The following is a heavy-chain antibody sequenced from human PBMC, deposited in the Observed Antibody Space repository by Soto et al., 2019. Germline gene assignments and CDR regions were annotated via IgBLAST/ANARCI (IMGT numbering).Heavy chain of an antibody. J-gene: IGHJ6*02. CDR1: GFSFSDYG. D-gene: IGHD6-13*01. CDR2: IWFDASHE. V-gene: IGHV3-33*01. CDR3: ARDQGRATADGPLGNGLDV. Sequence: QVHLVESGGGVVQPGTSLTLSCAASGFSFSDYGMHWVRQAPGKGLEWLTIIWFDASHEYYADSVKGRFTISRDNSNNTLYLQLNSLTADDTAVYFCARDQGRATADGPLGNGLDVWGQGTAVAVSS.